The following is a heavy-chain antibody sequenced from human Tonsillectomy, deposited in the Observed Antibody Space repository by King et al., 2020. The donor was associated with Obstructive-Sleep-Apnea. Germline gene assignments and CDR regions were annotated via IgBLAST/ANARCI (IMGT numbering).Heavy chain of an antibody. Sequence: LQLQESGPGLVKPSETLSLSCTVSGGSISSSSYYWGWTRPPPGKGLGWSWWIYFSGSHYSNPPLTRRVPLSVYTSKNQVSLKLSSVTAADTAVYYCARQVQWLVYWGQGTLVTVSS. J-gene: IGHJ4*02. CDR1: GGSISSSSYY. V-gene: IGHV4-39*01. CDR2: IYFSGSH. D-gene: IGHD6-19*01. CDR3: ARQVQWLVY.